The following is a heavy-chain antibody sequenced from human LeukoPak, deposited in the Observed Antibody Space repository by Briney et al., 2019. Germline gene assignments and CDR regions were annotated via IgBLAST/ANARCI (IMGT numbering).Heavy chain of an antibody. CDR3: ARDASEDIVVVVAASGFDY. CDR2: ISSSSSYI. CDR1: GFTFSSYS. D-gene: IGHD2-15*01. J-gene: IGHJ4*02. Sequence: PGGSLRLSCAASGFTFSSYSMNWVRQAPGKGLDWAYSISSSSSYIYYADSVKGRYTISRDNAKNSLYLQMNSLRAEDTAVYYCARDASEDIVVVVAASGFDYWGQGTLVTVSS. V-gene: IGHV3-21*01.